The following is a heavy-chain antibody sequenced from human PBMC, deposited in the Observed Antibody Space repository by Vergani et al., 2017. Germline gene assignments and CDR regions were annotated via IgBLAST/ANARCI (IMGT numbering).Heavy chain of an antibody. V-gene: IGHV3-33*01. J-gene: IGHJ5*01. CDR3: ARWGNEKRLDS. CDR1: GFTFSSHG. CDR2: IWDDGSNK. Sequence: QVQLVESEGGVVQPGRPLTLYCVASGFTFSSHGMHWVRQAPGKGLEWVAVIWDDGSNKYYGDSVKGRFTISRDNSKNTLYLQMNSLRVEDTAVYYCARWGNEKRLDSWGQGTLVTVSS. D-gene: IGHD1-1*01.